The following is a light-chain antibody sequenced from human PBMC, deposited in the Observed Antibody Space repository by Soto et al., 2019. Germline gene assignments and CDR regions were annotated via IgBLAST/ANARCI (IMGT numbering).Light chain of an antibody. CDR3: QQYGSSRS. V-gene: IGKV3-20*01. Sequence: EIVLTQSPGTLSLSPGERATLSCRASQSVSSSYLAWYQQKPGQAPRLLIYGASSRATGIPDRFSGSGSGTGFTLTISRLEPEDFAVYYCQQYGSSRSFGQGTRLEIK. J-gene: IGKJ5*01. CDR2: GAS. CDR1: QSVSSSY.